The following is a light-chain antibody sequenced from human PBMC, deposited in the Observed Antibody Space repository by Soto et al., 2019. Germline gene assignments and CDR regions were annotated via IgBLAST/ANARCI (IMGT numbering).Light chain of an antibody. J-gene: IGKJ1*01. CDR1: QSISSW. CDR2: KAS. V-gene: IGKV1-5*03. CDR3: QHYNSYSEA. Sequence: DIQITQSPSTLSASVGDRVTITCRASQSISSWLAWYQQKPGKAPKLLIYKASSLESGVPSRFSGSGSGTEFTLTISSLQPDDFATYYCQHYNSYSEAFGQGTKV.